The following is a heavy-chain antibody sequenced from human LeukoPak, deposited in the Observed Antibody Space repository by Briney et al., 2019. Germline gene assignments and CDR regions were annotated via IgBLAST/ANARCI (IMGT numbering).Heavy chain of an antibody. V-gene: IGHV3-53*01. CDR2: IYIDGDT. J-gene: IGHJ4*02. CDR3: ARGVDYGDYFDY. Sequence: PGGSLRLSCAASGFSVNSNYMNWVRQAPGKGLEWVSVIYIDGDTSYADSVKGRFTISRDNSKNTLYLQMNSLRAEDTAVYYCARGVDYGDYFDYWGQGTLVTVSS. D-gene: IGHD4-17*01. CDR1: GFSVNSNY.